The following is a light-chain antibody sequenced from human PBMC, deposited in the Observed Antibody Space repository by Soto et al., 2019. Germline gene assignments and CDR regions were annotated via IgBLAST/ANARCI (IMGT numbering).Light chain of an antibody. Sequence: EIVVTQSPGTLSFSPGERATLSCRASQSVSSNSLAWFQLKPGQAPRLLIYGASSRATGIPDRFSGSGSGTDFTLTISRLEPEDFAVYYCQQWFTFGPGTKVDIK. CDR2: GAS. CDR3: QQWFT. CDR1: QSVSSNS. V-gene: IGKV3-20*01. J-gene: IGKJ3*01.